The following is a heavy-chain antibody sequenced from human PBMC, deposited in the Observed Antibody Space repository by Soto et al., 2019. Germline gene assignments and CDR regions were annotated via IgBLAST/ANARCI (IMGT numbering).Heavy chain of an antibody. CDR3: ARDRGDNWNGPYYFYVMDV. D-gene: IGHD1-1*01. CDR2: IIPIFGTA. Sequence: QVQLVQSGAEVKKPGSSVKVSCKASGGTFSSDAISWVRQAPGQGLEWMGGIIPIFGTANYAQKFQGRVTITADEPTSTAYMELSGLRAEDTAVYYCARDRGDNWNGPYYFYVMDVWGQGTTVTVSS. J-gene: IGHJ6*02. CDR1: GGTFSSDA. V-gene: IGHV1-69*12.